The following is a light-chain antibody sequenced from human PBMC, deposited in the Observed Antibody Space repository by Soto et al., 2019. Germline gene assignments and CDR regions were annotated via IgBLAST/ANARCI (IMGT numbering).Light chain of an antibody. Sequence: QSALAQPSSVSGSPGQSITISCTGTSTDVGGYNYVSWYQHHPGKGPKLIIYEVNNRPSGVSDRFSGSKSGNKASLTISNLEAEDESDYYCSLYTSENTYVFGTGTKVTVL. CDR2: EVN. V-gene: IGLV2-14*01. CDR1: STDVGGYNY. J-gene: IGLJ1*01. CDR3: SLYTSENTYV.